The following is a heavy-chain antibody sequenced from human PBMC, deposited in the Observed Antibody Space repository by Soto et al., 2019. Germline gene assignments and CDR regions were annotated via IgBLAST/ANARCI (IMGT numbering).Heavy chain of an antibody. J-gene: IGHJ6*03. V-gene: IGHV1-46*03. CDR2: INPSGGST. CDR1: GYTFTSYY. CDR3: ARSPSYSSAPITPQYYYSYYMDV. D-gene: IGHD6-25*01. Sequence: QVQLVQSGAEVKKPGASVKVSCKASGYTFTSYYMHWVRQAPGQGLEWMGIINPSGGSTSYAQKFQGTVSMIRATSTSTVYMELSSLRSEDKAVYYCARSPSYSSAPITPQYYYSYYMDVWGKGPKVTVSS.